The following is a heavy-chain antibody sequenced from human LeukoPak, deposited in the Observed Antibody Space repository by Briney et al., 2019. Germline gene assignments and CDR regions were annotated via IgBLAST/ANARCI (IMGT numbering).Heavy chain of an antibody. D-gene: IGHD2-8*01. V-gene: IGHV1-2*02. CDR1: GYTFTGYY. J-gene: IGHJ4*02. Sequence: ASVKVSCKASGYTFTGYYMHWVRQAPGQGLEWMGWINPNSGGTNYAQKFQGRVTMTRDTSISTAYMELSRLRSDDTAVYYCARSGYCTNGVCYIDYWGQGTLVTVSS. CDR3: ARSGYCTNGVCYIDY. CDR2: INPNSGGT.